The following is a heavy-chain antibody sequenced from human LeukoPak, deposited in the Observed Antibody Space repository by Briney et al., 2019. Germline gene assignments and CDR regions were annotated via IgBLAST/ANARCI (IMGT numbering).Heavy chain of an antibody. Sequence: ASVKVSCKASGGTFSSYAISWVRQTPGQGLEWMGRIIPILGIANYAQKFQGRVTITADKSTSTAHMELSSLRSEDTAVYYCARDRSSGWYYFDYWGQGTLVTVSS. CDR2: IIPILGIA. V-gene: IGHV1-69*04. CDR3: ARDRSSGWYYFDY. D-gene: IGHD6-19*01. J-gene: IGHJ4*02. CDR1: GGTFSSYA.